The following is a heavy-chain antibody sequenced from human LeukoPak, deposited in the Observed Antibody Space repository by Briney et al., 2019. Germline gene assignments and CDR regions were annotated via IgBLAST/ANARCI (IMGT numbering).Heavy chain of an antibody. Sequence: GGSLRLSCAASGFTFSSYGMHWVRQAPGKGLEWVAFIRYDGSNKYYADSVKGRFTISRDNTKNSLYPQMNSLRVEDTAVYYCARDEPGFGELLVHWGEGSLVTVSS. D-gene: IGHD3-10*01. CDR1: GFTFSSYG. V-gene: IGHV3-30*02. J-gene: IGHJ4*02. CDR2: IRYDGSNK. CDR3: ARDEPGFGELLVH.